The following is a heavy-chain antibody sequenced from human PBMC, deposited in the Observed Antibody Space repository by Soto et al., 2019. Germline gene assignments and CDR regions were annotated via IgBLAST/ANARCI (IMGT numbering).Heavy chain of an antibody. D-gene: IGHD2-15*01. CDR3: ATTSPNIVVVVAAYYYMDV. CDR2: IKQDGSEK. Sequence: GGSLRLSCAASGFTFSSYWISWVRQAPGKGLEWVANIKQDGSEKYYVDSVKGRFTISRDNAKNSLYLQMNSLRAEDTAVYYCATTSPNIVVVVAAYYYMDVWGKGTTVTVSS. CDR1: GFTFSSYW. V-gene: IGHV3-7*01. J-gene: IGHJ6*03.